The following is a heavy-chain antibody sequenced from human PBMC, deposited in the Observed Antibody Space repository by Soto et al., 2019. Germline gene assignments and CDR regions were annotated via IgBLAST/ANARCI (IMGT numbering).Heavy chain of an antibody. CDR2: IYYSGST. D-gene: IGHD2-15*01. J-gene: IGHJ4*02. V-gene: IGHV4-59*01. CDR3: ASGGRSYCSGGSCYDLFDY. CDR1: GGSISSYY. Sequence: SETLSLTCTVSGGSISSYYWSWIRQPPGKGLEWIGYIYYSGSTNYNPSLKSRVTISVDTSKNQFSLKLSSVTAADTAVYYCASGGRSYCSGGSCYDLFDYWGQGTLVTVS.